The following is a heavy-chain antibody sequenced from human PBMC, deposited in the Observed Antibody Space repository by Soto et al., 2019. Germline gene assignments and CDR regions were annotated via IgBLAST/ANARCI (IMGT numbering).Heavy chain of an antibody. CDR2: INPNSGGT. V-gene: IGHV1-2*02. CDR3: ARDHHSSGWDTDY. J-gene: IGHJ4*01. D-gene: IGHD6-19*01. Sequence: PPVNVTSTDSGDTYTFYYMHWVRQAPGQGLEWMGWINPNSGGTNYAQKFQGRVTMTRDTSISTAYMELSRLRSDDTVLFYCARDHHSSGWDTDYWGQGPRVTVSS. CDR1: GDTYTFYY.